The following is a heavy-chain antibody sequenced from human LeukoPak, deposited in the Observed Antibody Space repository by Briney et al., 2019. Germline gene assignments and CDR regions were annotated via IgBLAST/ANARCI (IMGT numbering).Heavy chain of an antibody. D-gene: IGHD3-16*02. CDR2: ISSSGSII. CDR3: ARDVWGSYRFFDY. CDR1: GFTFSSYS. V-gene: IGHV3-48*01. Sequence: PGGSLRLSCAASGFTFSSYSMNWVRQAPGKGLEWVSYISSSGSIIYYADFVKGRFTISRDNAKNSLYLQMNTLRAEDTAVYYCARDVWGSYRFFDYWGQGTLVTVSS. J-gene: IGHJ4*02.